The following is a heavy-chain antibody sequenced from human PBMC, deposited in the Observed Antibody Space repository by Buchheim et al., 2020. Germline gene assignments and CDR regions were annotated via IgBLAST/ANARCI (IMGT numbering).Heavy chain of an antibody. V-gene: IGHV3-11*04. J-gene: IGHJ6*02. CDR2: ISSGNRGETTI. CDR3: ARDFWEDGQEGYYYGMDV. D-gene: IGHD1-26*01. Sequence: QVQLVESGGGLVKPGGSLRLSCAASGFNSSDYYMSWIRQAPGKGLEWVSYISSGNRGETTIYYADSVKGRFTISRDNAKNSLYLQMNSLRDEDTAVYYCARDFWEDGQEGYYYGMDVWGQGTT. CDR1: GFNSSDYY.